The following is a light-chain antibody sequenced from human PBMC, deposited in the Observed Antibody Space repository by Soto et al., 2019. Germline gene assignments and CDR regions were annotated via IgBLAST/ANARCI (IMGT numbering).Light chain of an antibody. J-gene: IGLJ2*01. CDR2: GNR. CDR3: QSYDSSLSGSV. Sequence: PSVSGAPGQRVTISCPGSSSNIGAGYDVHWYQQLPGTAPKLLIHGNRNRPSGVPDRFSGSKSGTSASLAITGLQAEDEADYYCQSYDSSLSGSVFGGGTKVTVL. CDR1: SSNIGAGYD. V-gene: IGLV1-40*01.